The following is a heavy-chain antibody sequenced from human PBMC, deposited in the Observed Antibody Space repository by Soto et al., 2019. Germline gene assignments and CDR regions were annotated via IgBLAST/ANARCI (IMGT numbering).Heavy chain of an antibody. D-gene: IGHD2-2*02. J-gene: IGHJ6*02. Sequence: ASVKVSCKASGYTFTGYYMHWVRQAPGQGLEWMGWINPNSGGTNYAQKFQGRVTMTRDTSISTAYMELSRLRSDDTAVYYCARDLYQLLYGSSGSDYGMDVWGQGTTVTVSS. CDR2: INPNSGGT. CDR3: ARDLYQLLYGSSGSDYGMDV. CDR1: GYTFTGYY. V-gene: IGHV1-2*02.